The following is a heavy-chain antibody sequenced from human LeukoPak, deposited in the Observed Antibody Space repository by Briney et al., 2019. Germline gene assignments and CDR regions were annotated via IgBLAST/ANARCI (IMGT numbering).Heavy chain of an antibody. J-gene: IGHJ4*02. CDR3: AKDNRRHYTSGPNPDSLH. CDR2: ISWNSGSI. Sequence: GGSLRLSCAGSGFIFNNYAMHWVRQPPGKGLEWVSGISWNSGSIDYADSVKGRFTISRDNAKNSLYLQMNSPRVEDTAFYYCAKDNRRHYTSGPNPDSLHWGQGALVTVSS. V-gene: IGHV3-9*01. D-gene: IGHD6-19*01. CDR1: GFIFNNYA.